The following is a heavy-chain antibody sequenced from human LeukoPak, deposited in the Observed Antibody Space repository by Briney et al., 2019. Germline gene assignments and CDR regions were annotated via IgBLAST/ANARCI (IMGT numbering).Heavy chain of an antibody. V-gene: IGHV3-49*04. CDR2: IRRRAYGGAA. CDR1: GFAFDDFA. J-gene: IGHJ4*02. Sequence: PGGSLRLSCTTSGFAFDDFATSWVRQPAGKGLEWVGFIRRRAYGGAAEYAASVKGRFIISRDDSKGIAYLQMNSLKTEDTAVYYCSRNGLVDFDYWGQGSRVIVSP. CDR3: SRNGLVDFDY.